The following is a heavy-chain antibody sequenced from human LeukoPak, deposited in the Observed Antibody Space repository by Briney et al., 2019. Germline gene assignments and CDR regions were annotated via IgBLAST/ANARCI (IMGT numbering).Heavy chain of an antibody. D-gene: IGHD5-12*01. CDR1: GFTFSSYW. J-gene: IGHJ5*02. V-gene: IGHV3-74*01. CDR3: ARASSHSGYEDNWFAP. CDR2: INRDGSST. Sequence: GGSLRLSCAASGFTFSSYWMHWVRQAPGKGLVWVSRINRDGSSTNYADSVKGRFTISRDNAKNTLYLQMNSLRAEDTALYFCARASSHSGYEDNWFAPWGQGTLVTVSS.